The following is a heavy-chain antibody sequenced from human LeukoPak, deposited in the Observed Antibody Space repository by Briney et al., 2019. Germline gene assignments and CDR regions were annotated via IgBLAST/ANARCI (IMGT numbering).Heavy chain of an antibody. CDR3: ARDYYDSSGFWFDC. CDR2: IYSSGST. D-gene: IGHD3-22*01. V-gene: IGHV4-39*07. CDR1: GGSLSSSSYF. J-gene: IGHJ4*02. Sequence: SETLSLTCTVSGGSLSSSSYFWGWIRQPPGKGLEWIGSIYSSGSTYYNPSLKSRVTISVDTSKNQFSLKLSSVTAADTAVYYCARDYYDSSGFWFDCWGQGTLVTVSS.